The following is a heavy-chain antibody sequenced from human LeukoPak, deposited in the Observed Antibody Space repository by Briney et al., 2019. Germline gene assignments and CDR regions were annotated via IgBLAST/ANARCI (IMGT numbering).Heavy chain of an antibody. J-gene: IGHJ5*01. CDR3: ARDFGSSGWFDY. CDR2: ISSSSSYI. D-gene: IGHD6-19*01. Sequence: GGSLRLSCAASGFXFSSYSMNWVRQAPGKGLEWVSSISSSSSYIYYADSVKGRFTISRDNAKNSLYLQMNSLRAEDTAVYYCARDFGSSGWFDYWGQGTLVTVSS. V-gene: IGHV3-21*01. CDR1: GFXFSSYS.